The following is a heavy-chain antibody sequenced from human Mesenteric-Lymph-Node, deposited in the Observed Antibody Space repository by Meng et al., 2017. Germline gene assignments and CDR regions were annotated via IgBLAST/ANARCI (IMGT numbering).Heavy chain of an antibody. Sequence: QVWSAGVGKKPRSSVKVSCKDSVGPFSSYAISWLLQAPGQGLRWMGGIIPIFGTANYAQKFQGRVTITADESTSTAYMELSSLRSEDTAVYYCARDLAVAGTRFFDYWGQGTLVTVSS. J-gene: IGHJ4*02. CDR1: VGPFSSYA. V-gene: IGHV1-69*01. D-gene: IGHD6-19*01. CDR3: ARDLAVAGTRFFDY. CDR2: IIPIFGTA.